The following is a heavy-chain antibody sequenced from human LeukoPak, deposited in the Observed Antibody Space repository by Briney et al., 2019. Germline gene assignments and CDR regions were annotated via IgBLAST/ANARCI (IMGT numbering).Heavy chain of an antibody. D-gene: IGHD3-10*01. CDR3: ARGHRGSGSYYNDY. CDR1: GYTFTSYD. CDR2: TNPNSGNT. J-gene: IGHJ4*02. Sequence: ASVKVSCKASGYTFTSYDINWVRQATGQGLEWMGWTNPNSGNTGYAQKFQGRVTITRNTSISTAYMELSSLRSEDTAVYYCARGHRGSGSYYNDYWGQGTLVTVSS. V-gene: IGHV1-8*03.